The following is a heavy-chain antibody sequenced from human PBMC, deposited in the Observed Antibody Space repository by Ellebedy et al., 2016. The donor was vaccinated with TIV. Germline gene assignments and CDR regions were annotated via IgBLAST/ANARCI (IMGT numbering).Heavy chain of an antibody. CDR1: GFAFRNYA. Sequence: PGGSLRLSCEASGFAFRNYAMTWVRQAPGEGLEWVSSITGSGDPAYYADSVKGRFTISRDNSKNTLYLQMSSLRDEDTAVYFCAKDLRGPTIVRYFDYWGQGTLVTVSS. D-gene: IGHD3-10*02. CDR3: AKDLRGPTIVRYFDY. CDR2: ITGSGDPA. V-gene: IGHV3-23*01. J-gene: IGHJ4*02.